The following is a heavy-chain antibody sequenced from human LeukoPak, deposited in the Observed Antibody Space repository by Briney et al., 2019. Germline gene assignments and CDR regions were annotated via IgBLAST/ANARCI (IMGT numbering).Heavy chain of an antibody. D-gene: IGHD6-13*01. V-gene: IGHV4-59*01. CDR2: IYYSGST. CDR1: GGSISSYY. Sequence: SETLSLTCTVSGGSISSYYWSWIRQPPGKGLEWIGYIYYSGSTSYNPSLKSRVTISVDTSKNQFSLKLSSVTAADTAVYYCARIVAAAGPYFDYWGQGTLVTVSS. J-gene: IGHJ4*02. CDR3: ARIVAAAGPYFDY.